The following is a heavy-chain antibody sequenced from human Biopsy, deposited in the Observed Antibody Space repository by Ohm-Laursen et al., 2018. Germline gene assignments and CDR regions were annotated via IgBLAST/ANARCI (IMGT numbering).Heavy chain of an antibody. Sequence: ASSVKVSCKASGYTFTSYDITWVRQASGQGPEWIGWLNPVSGNSNFGQKFRGRVTVTSDTSISTAYMELSGLTSDGTATYYCGRAVRNQLLTDPWGQGTLVTVTS. CDR2: LNPVSGNS. J-gene: IGHJ5*02. D-gene: IGHD1-7*01. V-gene: IGHV1-8*01. CDR3: GRAVRNQLLTDP. CDR1: GYTFTSYD.